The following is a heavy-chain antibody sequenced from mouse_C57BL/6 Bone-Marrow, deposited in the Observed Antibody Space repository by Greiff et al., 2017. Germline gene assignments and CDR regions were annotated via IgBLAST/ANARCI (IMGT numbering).Heavy chain of an antibody. D-gene: IGHD3-3*01. CDR1: GFSLTSYG. V-gene: IGHV2-2*01. J-gene: IGHJ3*01. CDR3: ARRGDVGFAY. CDR2: IWSGGST. Sequence: VQLQQSGPGLVQPSQSLSITCTVSGFSLTSYGVHWVRQSPGKGLEWLGVIWSGGSTDYNAAFISRLSISKDNSKSQVFVKMNSLQADDTAIYYCARRGDVGFAYWGQGTLVTVSA.